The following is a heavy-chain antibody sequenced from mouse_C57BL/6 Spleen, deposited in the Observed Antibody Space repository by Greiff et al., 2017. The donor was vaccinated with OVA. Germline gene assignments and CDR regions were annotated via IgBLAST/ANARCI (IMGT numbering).Heavy chain of an antibody. CDR1: GFTFSSYT. J-gene: IGHJ2*01. CDR2: ISGGGGNT. V-gene: IGHV5-9*01. CDR3: ARQTTVVYFDY. D-gene: IGHD1-1*01. Sequence: DVKLVESGGGLVKPGGSLKLSCAASGFTFSSYTMSWVRQTPEKRLEWVATISGGGGNTYYPDSVKGRFTISRDNAKNTLYLQMSSLRSEDTALYYCARQTTVVYFDYWGQGTTLTVSS.